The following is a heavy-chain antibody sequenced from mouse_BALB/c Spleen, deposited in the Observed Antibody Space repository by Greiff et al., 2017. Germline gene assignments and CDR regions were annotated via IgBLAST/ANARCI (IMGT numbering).Heavy chain of an antibody. D-gene: IGHD1-1*01. CDR2: ISTYYGDA. J-gene: IGHJ4*01. CDR3: ARGTTVVAPYAMDY. CDR1: GYTFTDYA. V-gene: IGHV1S137*01. Sequence: VKLVESGAELVRPGVSVKISCKGSGYTFTDYAMHWVKQSHAKSLEWIGVISTYYGDASYNQKFKGKATMTVDKSSSTAYMELARLTSEDSAIYSCARGTTVVAPYAMDYWGQGTSVTVSS.